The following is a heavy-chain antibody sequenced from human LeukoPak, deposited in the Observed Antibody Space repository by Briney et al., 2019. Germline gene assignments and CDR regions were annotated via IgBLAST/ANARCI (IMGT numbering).Heavy chain of an antibody. D-gene: IGHD3-10*01. Sequence: SQTLSLTCTVSGDSISSGDYYWSWIRQPPGKGLEWIGYIYYSGSTYYNPSLKSRVTISVDTSKNQFSLKLSSVTAADTAVYYCARDHYYGSGSYYDPDYWGQGTLVTVSS. CDR1: GDSISSGDYY. CDR2: IYYSGST. J-gene: IGHJ4*02. V-gene: IGHV4-30-4*01. CDR3: ARDHYYGSGSYYDPDY.